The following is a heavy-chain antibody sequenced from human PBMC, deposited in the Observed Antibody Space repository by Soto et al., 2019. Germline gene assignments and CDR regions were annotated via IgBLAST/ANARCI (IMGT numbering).Heavy chain of an antibody. CDR3: ARGARRTKSGSDQLNWFDP. J-gene: IGHJ5*02. V-gene: IGHV1-24*01. Sequence: ASVKVSCKVSGYTLTDLSMRWVRQAPGKGLERMGGFDPEDGETIYAQKFQGRVTMTEDTATDTAYMELRSLRSDDTAVYYCARGARRTKSGSDQLNWFDPWGQGTLVTVSS. CDR2: FDPEDGET. CDR1: GYTLTDLS. D-gene: IGHD3-22*01.